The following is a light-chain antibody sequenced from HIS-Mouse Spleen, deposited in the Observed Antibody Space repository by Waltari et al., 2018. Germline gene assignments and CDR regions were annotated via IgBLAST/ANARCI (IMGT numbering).Light chain of an antibody. Sequence: QSALTQPPSASGSPGQSVTISCTGTSSDVGGYNYVSWYQQHPGKAPKRMIYEVSKRPSGVPDSFSGSKSGNTASLTVSGLQAEDEADYYCSSYAGSNKVFGGGTKLTVL. V-gene: IGLV2-8*01. CDR3: SSYAGSNKV. CDR1: SSDVGGYNY. J-gene: IGLJ2*01. CDR2: EVS.